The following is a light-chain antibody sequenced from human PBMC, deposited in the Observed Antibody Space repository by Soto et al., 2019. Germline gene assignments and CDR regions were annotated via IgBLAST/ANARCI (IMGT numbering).Light chain of an antibody. CDR3: QTWAPDIPV. CDR2: FNIDGSH. V-gene: IGLV4-69*01. Sequence: QSVLTQSPSASASLGASVKLTCTLSSGHSRYAIAWHQQQPEKGPRNSMKFNIDGSHSKGDGIPDRCSGSSSGAERSLTGSRLQSEDEGDYSSQTWAPDIPVFGGGTKVTVL. CDR1: SGHSRYA. J-gene: IGLJ2*01.